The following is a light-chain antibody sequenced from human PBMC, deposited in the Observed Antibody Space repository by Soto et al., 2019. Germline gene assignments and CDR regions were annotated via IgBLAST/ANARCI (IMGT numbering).Light chain of an antibody. CDR3: MQGTHWPIT. Sequence: DVVMTQSPLSLPVTLGQPASISCRSNQSLVHSDGIAYFSWFQQRPGRSPRRLIYKVSNRDSGVRARFSGSGSGTYFALKVSRVEAEDVGVYSCMQGTHWPITFGQGTRLEIK. V-gene: IGKV2-30*02. CDR2: KVS. J-gene: IGKJ5*01. CDR1: QSLVHSDGIAY.